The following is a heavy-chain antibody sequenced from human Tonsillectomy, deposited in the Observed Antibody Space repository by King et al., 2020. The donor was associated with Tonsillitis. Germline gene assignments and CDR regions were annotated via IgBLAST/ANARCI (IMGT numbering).Heavy chain of an antibody. Sequence: QLVQSGAEVKKPGSSVKVSCKASGGTFSSYAISWVRQAPGQGLEWMGGIIPIFGTANYAQKFQGRVTITADESTSTAYMELSSLRSEDTAGYYCARHYYDSSGYSGEYYYYGRDVWGQGTTVTVSS. J-gene: IGHJ6*02. CDR3: ARHYYDSSGYSGEYYYYGRDV. V-gene: IGHV1-69*01. CDR1: GGTFSSYA. D-gene: IGHD3-22*01. CDR2: IIPIFGTA.